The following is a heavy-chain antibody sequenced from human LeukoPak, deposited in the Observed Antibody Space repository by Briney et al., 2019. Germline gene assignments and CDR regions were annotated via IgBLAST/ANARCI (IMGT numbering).Heavy chain of an antibody. V-gene: IGHV3-30*02. CDR3: AKDKSIGWSGRYMDV. CDR1: GFTFSSYG. Sequence: QPGGSLILSCAASGFTFSSYGMHWVRQAPGKGLEWVTFIRYDGNNKYYADSVKGRFSISRDNSKNTLYLQMNSLRAEDTAVYYCAKDKSIGWSGRYMDVWGKGPTVTVSS. J-gene: IGHJ6*03. D-gene: IGHD3-3*01. CDR2: IRYDGNNK.